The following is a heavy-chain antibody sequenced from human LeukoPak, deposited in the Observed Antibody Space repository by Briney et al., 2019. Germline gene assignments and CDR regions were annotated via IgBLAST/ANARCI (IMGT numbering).Heavy chain of an antibody. CDR1: GGSISSYY. Sequence: SETLSLTCTVSGGSISSYYWSWIRQPAGKGLEWIGRIYTSGSTNYNPSLKSRVTMSVDTSKNQFSLKLSSVTAADTAVYYCARDRRYSTVNWFDPWGQGTLVTVPS. D-gene: IGHD3-16*02. J-gene: IGHJ5*02. V-gene: IGHV4-4*07. CDR2: IYTSGST. CDR3: ARDRRYSTVNWFDP.